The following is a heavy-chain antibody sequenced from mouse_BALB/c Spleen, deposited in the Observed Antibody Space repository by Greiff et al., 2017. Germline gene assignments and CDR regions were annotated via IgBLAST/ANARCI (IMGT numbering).Heavy chain of an antibody. CDR3: ARNDGSSYAWFAY. D-gene: IGHD1-1*01. V-gene: IGHV2-6-4*01. J-gene: IGHJ3*01. Sequence: QVQLKESGPGLVAPSQSLSITCTVSGFSLSRYSVHWVRQPRGKGLEWLGMIWGGGSTDYNSALKSRLSISKDNSKSHVFLQMNSLQTDDTAMYYSARNDGSSYAWFAYWGQGTLVTVSA. CDR2: IWGGGST. CDR1: GFSLSRYS.